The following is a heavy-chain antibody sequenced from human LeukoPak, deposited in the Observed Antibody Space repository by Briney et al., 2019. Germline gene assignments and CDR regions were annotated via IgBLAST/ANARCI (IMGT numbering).Heavy chain of an antibody. CDR1: GGTFSSYA. V-gene: IGHV1-69*13. J-gene: IGHJ6*02. Sequence: GASVKVSCKASGGTFSSYAISWVRQAPGQGLEWMGGIIPIFGTANYAQKFQGRVTITADESTSTAYMELSSLRSEDTAVYYCARVTLGAAAQWDYYYYYYGMDVWGQGTTVTVSS. CDR3: ARVTLGAAAQWDYYYYYYGMDV. CDR2: IIPIFGTA. D-gene: IGHD6-13*01.